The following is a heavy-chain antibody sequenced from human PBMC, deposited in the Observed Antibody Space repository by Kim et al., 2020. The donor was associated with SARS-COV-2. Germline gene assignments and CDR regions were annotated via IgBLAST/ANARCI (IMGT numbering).Heavy chain of an antibody. D-gene: IGHD4-4*01. Sequence: SETLSLTCTVSGGSVSSGSYYWSWIRQPPGKGLEWIGYIYYSGSTNYNPSLKSRVTISVDTSKNQFSLKLSSVTAADTAVYYCARASVTPVYYYGMDVWGQGTTVTVSS. CDR1: GGSVSSGSYY. V-gene: IGHV4-61*01. J-gene: IGHJ6*02. CDR2: IYYSGST. CDR3: ARASVTPVYYYGMDV.